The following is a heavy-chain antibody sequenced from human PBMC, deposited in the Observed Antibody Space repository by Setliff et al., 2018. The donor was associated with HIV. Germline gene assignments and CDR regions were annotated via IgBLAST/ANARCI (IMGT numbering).Heavy chain of an antibody. CDR3: ARDAAAPAAFLDY. V-gene: IGHV3-7*01. D-gene: IGHD2-2*01. Sequence: PGGSLRLSCAASGLTFSSYWMSWVRQAPGKGLEWMTNIKEDGSEKYYVDSVKGRFTISRDNTKNSLYLQLNSLRAEDTAVYYCARDAAAPAAFLDYWGQGTLVTVSS. CDR2: IKEDGSEK. J-gene: IGHJ4*02. CDR1: GLTFSSYW.